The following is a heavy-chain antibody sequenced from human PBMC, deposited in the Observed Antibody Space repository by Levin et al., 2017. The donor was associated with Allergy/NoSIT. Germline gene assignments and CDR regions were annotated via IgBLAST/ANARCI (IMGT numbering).Heavy chain of an antibody. J-gene: IGHJ6*02. CDR1: GFTFSNFP. D-gene: IGHD3-10*01. CDR2: IGVRGIYT. CDR3: VKDPYSHSGSPPPGPYGMDV. Sequence: QAGGSLRLSCAASGFTFSNFPMTWVRQAPGKGLEWVSSIGVRGIYTYYADSVKGRFTISRDNSKNTLYLQMNSLRAEDTALYYCVKDPYSHSGSPPPGPYGMDVWGQGTMVTVS. V-gene: IGHV3-23*01.